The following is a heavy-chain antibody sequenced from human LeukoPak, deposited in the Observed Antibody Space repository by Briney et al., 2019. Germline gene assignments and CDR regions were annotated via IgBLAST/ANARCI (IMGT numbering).Heavy chain of an antibody. J-gene: IGHJ4*02. V-gene: IGHV3-20*04. CDR2: INWNGGTT. CDR1: GLTFDDYG. CDR3: ARNSGANVYTYSFQY. Sequence: PGGSLRLSCVASGLTFDDYGMSGVRQAPGKGLEWVSGINWNGGTTTYADSVKGRFTISRDNAKNSLYLQMNSLRVEDTAFYYCARNSGANVYTYSFQYWGRGTLVTVSS. D-gene: IGHD1-26*01.